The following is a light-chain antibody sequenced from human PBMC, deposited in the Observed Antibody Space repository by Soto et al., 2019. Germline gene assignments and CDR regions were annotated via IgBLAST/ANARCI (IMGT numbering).Light chain of an antibody. CDR3: QQRSDWPPIT. Sequence: ILMTQSPATLSVSPGERVTLSCRASQNIASNLAWYQQKTGQAPRLLMYGASTRATNIPARFSGSGSGTEFTLTISSLQSEDFAVYYCQQRSDWPPITFGQGTRLEIK. J-gene: IGKJ5*01. CDR2: GAS. V-gene: IGKV3-15*01. CDR1: QNIASN.